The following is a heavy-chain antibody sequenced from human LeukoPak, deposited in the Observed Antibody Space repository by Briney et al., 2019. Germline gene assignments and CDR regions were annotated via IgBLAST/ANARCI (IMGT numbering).Heavy chain of an antibody. Sequence: ASVKVSCKASGYTFTSYYMHWVRQAPGQGLEWMGIINPSGGSTSYAQKLQGRVTMTRDMSTSTVYMELSSLRSEDTAVYYCARDDRSGYYPDYWGEGTLVTVSS. CDR3: ARDDRSGYYPDY. CDR2: INPSGGST. D-gene: IGHD3-22*01. V-gene: IGHV1-46*01. CDR1: GYTFTSYY. J-gene: IGHJ4*02.